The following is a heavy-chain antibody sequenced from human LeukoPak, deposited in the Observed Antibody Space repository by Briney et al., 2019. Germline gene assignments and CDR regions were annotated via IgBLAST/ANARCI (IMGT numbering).Heavy chain of an antibody. J-gene: IGHJ4*02. V-gene: IGHV3-23*01. CDR3: ARDQLAYSGYDTLFDY. Sequence: GGSLRLSCAASGFTFSSYAMSWVRQAPGKGLEWVSAISGSGGSTYYADSVKGRFTISRDNSKNTLYLQMNSLRAEDTAVYYCARDQLAYSGYDTLFDYWGQGSLVTVSS. CDR2: ISGSGGST. D-gene: IGHD5-12*01. CDR1: GFTFSSYA.